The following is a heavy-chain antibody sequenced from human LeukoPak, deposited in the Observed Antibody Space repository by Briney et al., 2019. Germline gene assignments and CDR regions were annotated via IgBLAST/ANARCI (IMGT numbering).Heavy chain of an antibody. CDR2: ITGRGGTT. CDR3: AKTRTTYDFWSEYYFDF. CDR1: GFTFSNYA. Sequence: GGSLRLSCAASGFTFSNYAMNWVRQAPGKGLEWVSGITGRGGTTYYAVSVKGRFTISRDNSKNTLYLQMNCLRAEDTAVYFCAKTRTTYDFWSEYYFDFWGQGTLVTVSS. V-gene: IGHV3-23*01. J-gene: IGHJ4*02. D-gene: IGHD3-3*01.